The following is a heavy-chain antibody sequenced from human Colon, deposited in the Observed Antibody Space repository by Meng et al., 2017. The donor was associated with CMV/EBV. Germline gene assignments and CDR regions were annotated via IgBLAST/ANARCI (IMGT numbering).Heavy chain of an antibody. CDR1: GFIFNNYA. D-gene: IGHD4-11*01. V-gene: IGHV3-33*03. J-gene: IGHJ4*02. CDR3: AREDFSNFDY. Sequence: GESLKISCKASGFIFNNYAMYWVRQAPGKGLEWVTVIWYDGSKQYYGDSVRGRFTISRDNSKNTLWLQMHSLRLEDTALYYCAREDFSNFDYWGQGTLVTVSS. CDR2: IWYDGSKQ.